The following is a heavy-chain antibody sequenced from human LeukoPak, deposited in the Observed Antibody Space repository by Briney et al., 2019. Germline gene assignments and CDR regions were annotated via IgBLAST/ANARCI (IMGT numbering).Heavy chain of an antibody. CDR3: AKGYNWNVALFDP. J-gene: IGHJ5*02. Sequence: GGSLRLSCAASGFTFSSYGMHWVRQAPGKGLEWVAVIWYDGSNKYYADSVKGRFTISRDNSKNTLYLQMNSLRAEDTAVYYCAKGYNWNVALFDPWGQGTLVTVSS. V-gene: IGHV3-33*06. CDR1: GFTFSSYG. CDR2: IWYDGSNK. D-gene: IGHD1-1*01.